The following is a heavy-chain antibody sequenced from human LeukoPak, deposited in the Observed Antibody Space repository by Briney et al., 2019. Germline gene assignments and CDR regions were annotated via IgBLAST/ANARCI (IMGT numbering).Heavy chain of an antibody. CDR1: GGSISSYY. CDR3: AKNPRLEGWIYFDS. CDR2: IYTTGSI. J-gene: IGHJ4*02. V-gene: IGHV4-4*07. Sequence: SETLSLTCTVSGGSISSYYWSWIRQPAGKGLEWIGRIYTTGSISYNPSLKSRVTMSVDTSKNQFSLKLSSVTAADTAVYYCAKNPRLEGWIYFDSWGQGILVTVSS. D-gene: IGHD1-1*01.